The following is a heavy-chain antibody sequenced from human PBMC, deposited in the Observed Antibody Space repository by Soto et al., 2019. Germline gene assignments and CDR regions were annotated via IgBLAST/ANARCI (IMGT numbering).Heavy chain of an antibody. V-gene: IGHV3-23*01. CDR3: AHLPRYHQPSS. CDR1: GFTFSNYA. D-gene: IGHD2-2*01. Sequence: EVQLLDSGGGLVQPGGSLRLSCAASGFTFSNYAMSWVRQAPGKGLEWVSTISTSGSDTYYADSVKGRFTLSRNNSKNTLYVVMNRLRNEDTAVYYGAHLPRYHQPSSWGQGKMVNVSS. J-gene: IGHJ5*02. CDR2: ISTSGSDT.